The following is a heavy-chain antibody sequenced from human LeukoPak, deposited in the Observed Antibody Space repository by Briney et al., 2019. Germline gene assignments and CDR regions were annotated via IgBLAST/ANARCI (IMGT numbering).Heavy chain of an antibody. CDR1: GLTFSSYS. V-gene: IGHV3-21*04. CDR3: AREHDGSGSWTMTYFYNYYMDV. Sequence: PGGSLRLSCAASGLTFSSYSMNWVRQAPGKGLEWVSSISSSSIYIYYADSVKGRFTISRDNAKNSLYLQMNSLRAEDTAVYYCAREHDGSGSWTMTYFYNYYMDVWGKGTTVTVSS. D-gene: IGHD3-10*01. J-gene: IGHJ6*03. CDR2: ISSSSIYI.